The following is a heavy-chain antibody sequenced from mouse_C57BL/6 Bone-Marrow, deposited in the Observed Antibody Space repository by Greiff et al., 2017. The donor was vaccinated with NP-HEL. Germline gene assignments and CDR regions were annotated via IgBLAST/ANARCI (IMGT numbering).Heavy chain of an antibody. Sequence: QVTLKESGPGILQPSQTLSLTCSFSGFSLSTSNMGIVCLRQPSGKGLEWLAHIWWNDVKYSNPSLKSRPTISKDTSNNQVFLKFTRVDTADTATYYCAQIALSLLRGGYAMDYWGQGTSVTVSS. CDR1: GFSLSTSNMG. V-gene: IGHV8-5*01. D-gene: IGHD1-1*01. CDR3: AQIALSLLRGGYAMDY. J-gene: IGHJ4*01. CDR2: IWWNDVK.